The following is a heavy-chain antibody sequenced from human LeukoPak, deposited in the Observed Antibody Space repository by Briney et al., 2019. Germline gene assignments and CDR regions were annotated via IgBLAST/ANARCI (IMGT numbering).Heavy chain of an antibody. J-gene: IGHJ4*02. V-gene: IGHV4-39*01. Sequence: SETLSLTCTVSGGSISSSSYYWGWIRQPPGKGLEWIGSIYYSGSTYYNPSLKSRVTISVDTSKNQFSLKLSSVTAADTAVYYCARGGIAVAGIDYFDYWGQGTLVTVSS. CDR3: ARGGIAVAGIDYFDY. CDR1: GGSISSSSYY. CDR2: IYYSGST. D-gene: IGHD6-19*01.